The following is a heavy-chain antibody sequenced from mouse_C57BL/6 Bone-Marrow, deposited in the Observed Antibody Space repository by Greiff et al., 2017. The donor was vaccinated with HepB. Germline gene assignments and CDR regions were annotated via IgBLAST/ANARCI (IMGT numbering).Heavy chain of an antibody. D-gene: IGHD1-1*01. V-gene: IGHV2-2*01. CDR3: ARDYYGSSSFAY. CDR1: GFSLTSYG. Sequence: VQLKESGPGLVQPSQSLSITCTVSGFSLTSYGVHWVRQSPGKGLEWLGVIWSGGSTDYNAAFISRLSISKDNSKSQVFFKMNSLQADDTAIYYCARDYYGSSSFAYWGQGTLVTVSA. CDR2: IWSGGST. J-gene: IGHJ3*01.